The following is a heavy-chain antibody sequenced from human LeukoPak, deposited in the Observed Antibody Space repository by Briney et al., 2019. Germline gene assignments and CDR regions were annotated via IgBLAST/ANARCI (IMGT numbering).Heavy chain of an antibody. CDR1: GFTFSSYG. CDR3: ARSRLYYDILTGYSPLHYYMDV. V-gene: IGHV3-30*02. D-gene: IGHD3-9*01. CDR2: IRYDGSNK. Sequence: GGSLRLSCAASGFTFSSYGMHWVRQAPGKGLEWVAFIRYDGSNKYYADSVKGRFTISRDNAKNSLYLQMSSLRAEDTAVYYCARSRLYYDILTGYSPLHYYMDVWGKGTTVTISS. J-gene: IGHJ6*03.